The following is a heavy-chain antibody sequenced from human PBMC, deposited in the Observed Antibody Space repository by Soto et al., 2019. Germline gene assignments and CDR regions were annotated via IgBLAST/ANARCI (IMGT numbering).Heavy chain of an antibody. V-gene: IGHV4-59*01. J-gene: IGHJ5*02. D-gene: IGHD5-18*01. Sequence: QVHLQESGPRLVKPSETLSLTCTVSGGSISNYYWSWIQQPPGRGLEWIGHIFYSGSTNYNPALKIQVTISADTSKSQFSLKLRSVTAADTAVYYCAKDSGYNYGYFRWFDPWGQGTLVTVSS. CDR1: GGSISNYY. CDR3: AKDSGYNYGYFRWFDP. CDR2: IFYSGST.